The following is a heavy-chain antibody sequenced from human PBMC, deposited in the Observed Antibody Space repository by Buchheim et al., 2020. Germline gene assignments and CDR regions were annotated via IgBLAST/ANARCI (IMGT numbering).Heavy chain of an antibody. CDR2: IRGDGDER. Sequence: EVQLVESGGGLVQPGGSLRLSCAVSGSTFSSRWMSWVRQAPEKGLERVANIRGDGDERYYVDSVKGRFTISRDNSKNSLYLQMNSLRAEDTAVYYCAIGRGLDVWGQGTT. J-gene: IGHJ6*02. CDR3: AIGRGLDV. V-gene: IGHV3-7*03. CDR1: GSTFSSRW.